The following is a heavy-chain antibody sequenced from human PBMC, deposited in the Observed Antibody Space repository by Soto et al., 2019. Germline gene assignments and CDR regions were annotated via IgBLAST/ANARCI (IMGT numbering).Heavy chain of an antibody. V-gene: IGHV3-23*01. J-gene: IGHJ4*02. CDR3: AKDYYYDSSGYLDY. D-gene: IGHD3-22*01. CDR1: GFTFSSYA. Sequence: GGSLRLSCAASGFTFSSYAMSWVRQAPGKGLEWVSAISGSGGSTYYADSVKGRFTISRDNSKNTLYLQMNSLRAEDTAVYYCAKDYYYDSSGYLDYWGQGTLVTVSS. CDR2: ISGSGGST.